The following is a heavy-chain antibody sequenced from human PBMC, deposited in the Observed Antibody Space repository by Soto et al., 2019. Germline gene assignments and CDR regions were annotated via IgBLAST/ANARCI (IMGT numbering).Heavy chain of an antibody. CDR2: INPSGDGT. CDR3: ARDWEFGF. V-gene: IGHV1-46*01. CDR1: GYAFSGLY. D-gene: IGHD3-10*01. Sequence: SVKVSCKASGYAFSGLYMHWVRQAPGQGLEGVGLINPSGDGTTYAQKFQVRLTMTKDTSKSTLYMELSSLRSEDTAVYYCARDWEFGFWGQGTLVTVSS. J-gene: IGHJ4*02.